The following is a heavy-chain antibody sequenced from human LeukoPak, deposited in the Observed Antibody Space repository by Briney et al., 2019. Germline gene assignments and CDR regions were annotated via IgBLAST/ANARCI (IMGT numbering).Heavy chain of an antibody. CDR3: ARGKSPIDF. V-gene: IGHV1-18*01. CDR1: GYNFGNSA. J-gene: IGHJ4*02. Sequence: ASVEVSCRASGYNFGNSAITWVRQAPGQGLERMGWVNFYNGNTNYAQRLQGRVTMTTDTSTGTAYMELRSLISDDTAVYFCARGKSPIDFWGQGTLVTVSS. CDR2: VNFYNGNT.